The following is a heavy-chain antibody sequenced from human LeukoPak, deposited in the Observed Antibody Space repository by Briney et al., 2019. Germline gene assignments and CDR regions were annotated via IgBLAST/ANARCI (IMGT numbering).Heavy chain of an antibody. CDR1: GFIFRNYA. V-gene: IGHV3-23*01. Sequence: GASLRLSCAASGFIFRNYAMSWVRQAPGKGLEWVSAIAGSGDTTYYADSVKGRFTVSRDNSKNTLYVEMNTLRAEDTAVYYCAKWGDYDILTGYYVSDFWGQGTLVTVSS. CDR2: IAGSGDTT. D-gene: IGHD3-9*01. J-gene: IGHJ4*02. CDR3: AKWGDYDILTGYYVSDF.